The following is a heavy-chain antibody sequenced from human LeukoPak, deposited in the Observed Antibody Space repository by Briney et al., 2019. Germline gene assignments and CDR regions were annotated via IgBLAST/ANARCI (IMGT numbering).Heavy chain of an antibody. D-gene: IGHD2-15*01. CDR2: IDKKHNLSAP. J-gene: IGHJ5*02. CDR1: GFTFSRSD. V-gene: IGHV3-73*01. CDR3: TRDRGTYNWFEP. Sequence: GGSLRLSCAASGFTFSRSDVQWVRQSSGKGLEWVGHIDKKHNLSAPAYAESVKGRFTISRDDSKDTAFLHMDSLKTEDTALYYCTRDRGTYNWFEPWGQGTLVTVSS.